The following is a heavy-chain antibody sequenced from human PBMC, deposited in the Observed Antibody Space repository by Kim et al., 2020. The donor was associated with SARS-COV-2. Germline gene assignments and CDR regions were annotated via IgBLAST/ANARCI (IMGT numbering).Heavy chain of an antibody. D-gene: IGHD2-2*02. CDR3: ARDFSRRYCSSTSCYNYYYGMDV. V-gene: IGHV3-13*04. CDR2: IGTAGDT. Sequence: GGSLRLSCAASGFTFSSYDMHWVRQATGKGLEWVSAIGTAGDTYYPGSVKGRFTISRENAKNSLYLQMNSLRAGDTAVYYCARDFSRRYCSSTSCYNYYYGMDVWGQGTTVTVSS. CDR1: GFTFSSYD. J-gene: IGHJ6*02.